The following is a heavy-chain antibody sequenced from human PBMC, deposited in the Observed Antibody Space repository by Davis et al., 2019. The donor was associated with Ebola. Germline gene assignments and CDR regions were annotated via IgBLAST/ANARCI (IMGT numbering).Heavy chain of an antibody. Sequence: SETLSLTCTVSGDSISSGIYYWGWVRQPPGKGLEWIGAIYYNERTYYNPSLESRVTISLDTSKNQFSLKLRSVTAADTAVYFCARLSGLFSSSSGALYFDLWGRGTLVSVSS. J-gene: IGHJ2*01. CDR3: ARLSGLFSSSSGALYFDL. V-gene: IGHV4-39*07. CDR2: IYYNERT. D-gene: IGHD6-6*01. CDR1: GDSISSGIYY.